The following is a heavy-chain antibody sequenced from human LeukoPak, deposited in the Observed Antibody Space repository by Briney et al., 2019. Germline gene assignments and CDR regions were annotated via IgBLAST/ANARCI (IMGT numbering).Heavy chain of an antibody. V-gene: IGHV4-59*01. CDR1: SDSISDDY. J-gene: IGHJ6*03. D-gene: IGHD3-3*01. CDR3: ARPRRSGYDATYFYYYMDV. CDR2: IHFSGST. Sequence: SETLSLTCTVSSDSISDDYWSWIRQSPGKGLEYIGNIHFSGSTNYNPSLKSRVTISVDTSKNHFSLKLTSMNAADTAVYYCARPRRSGYDATYFYYYMDVWGQGTTVTVSS.